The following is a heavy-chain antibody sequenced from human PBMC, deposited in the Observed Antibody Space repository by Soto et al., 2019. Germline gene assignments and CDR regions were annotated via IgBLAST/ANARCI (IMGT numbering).Heavy chain of an antibody. Sequence: SETLSLTCSVSGGSIRSGCYYWSWIRQHPGKGLEWIGYIYYSGSTYYNPSLKSRVTISVDTSKNQFSLKLSSVTAADTAVYYCASGRGYSYGDDYYYYGMDVWGQGTTVTVSS. CDR2: IYYSGST. CDR1: GGSIRSGCYY. D-gene: IGHD5-18*01. J-gene: IGHJ6*02. V-gene: IGHV4-31*03. CDR3: ASGRGYSYGDDYYYYGMDV.